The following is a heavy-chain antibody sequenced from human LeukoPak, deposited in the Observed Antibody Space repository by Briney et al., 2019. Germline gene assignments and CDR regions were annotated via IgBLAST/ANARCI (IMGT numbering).Heavy chain of an antibody. CDR3: AKDSSVFIAVAGTGDAFDI. D-gene: IGHD6-19*01. V-gene: IGHV3-30*02. CDR1: GFTFSSYG. CDR2: IRYDGSNK. J-gene: IGHJ3*02. Sequence: GGSLRLSCAASGFTFSSYGMHWVRQAPGKGLEWVAFIRYDGSNKYYADSVKGRFTISRDNSKNTLYLQMNSLRAEDTAVYYCAKDSSVFIAVAGTGDAFDIWGQGTMVTVPS.